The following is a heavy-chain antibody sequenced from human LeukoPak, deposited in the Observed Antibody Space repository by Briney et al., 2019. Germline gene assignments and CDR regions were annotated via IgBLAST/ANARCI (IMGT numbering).Heavy chain of an antibody. CDR2: ISASGVST. CDR3: AKEIVTGIMGWYLDL. CDR1: GFTFSNYA. J-gene: IGHJ2*01. Sequence: GGSLRLSCAASGFTFSNYAMSWVRQAPGKGLEWVSGISASGVSTDYADSVKGRFTIFRDKSKNTLYLQMSSLRAEDTAVYYCAKEIVTGIMGWYLDLWGRGTLVTVSS. D-gene: IGHD1-26*01. V-gene: IGHV3-23*01.